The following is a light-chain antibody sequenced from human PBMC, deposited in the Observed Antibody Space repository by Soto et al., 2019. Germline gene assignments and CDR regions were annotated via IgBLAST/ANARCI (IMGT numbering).Light chain of an antibody. Sequence: EIVLTQSPGTLSLSPGERATLSCRASQSVSTYVAWYQHKPGQAPRLLIYDASNRATGIPARFSGSGSGTDFTLTISSLQSEDFAVYYCQQYNNWPLTFGGGTKVDIK. CDR1: QSVSTY. CDR3: QQYNNWPLT. V-gene: IGKV3-11*01. J-gene: IGKJ4*01. CDR2: DAS.